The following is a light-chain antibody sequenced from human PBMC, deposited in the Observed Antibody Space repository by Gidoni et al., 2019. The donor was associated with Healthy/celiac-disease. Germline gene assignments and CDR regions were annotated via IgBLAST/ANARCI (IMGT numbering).Light chain of an antibody. V-gene: IGKV1-39*01. CDR2: AAS. CDR1: QSISSY. J-gene: IGKJ4*01. Sequence: DIQMTQSPSSLSASVGDRVTITCRASQSISSYLNWYQQKPGKAPKLLIYAASSLQSGVPSRFSCSGSGTDFSLTISSLQPEDFATYYCQHSYSTPLTFGGGTKVEIK. CDR3: QHSYSTPLT.